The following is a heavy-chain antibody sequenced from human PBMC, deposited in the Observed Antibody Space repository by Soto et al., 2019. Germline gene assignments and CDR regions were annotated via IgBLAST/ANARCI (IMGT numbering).Heavy chain of an antibody. J-gene: IGHJ4*02. CDR2: ISGNGGST. D-gene: IGHD6-13*01. Sequence: EVQLLESGGGLVQPGGSLRLSCAASGFTFSTYAMSWVRQAPGTGLEWVSAISGNGGSTYYADSVKGRFTISRDTSKNTLYLQMNSLRAEDTALYYCAKSYSSNWYDYFDYWGQGTLVTVSS. V-gene: IGHV3-23*01. CDR3: AKSYSSNWYDYFDY. CDR1: GFTFSTYA.